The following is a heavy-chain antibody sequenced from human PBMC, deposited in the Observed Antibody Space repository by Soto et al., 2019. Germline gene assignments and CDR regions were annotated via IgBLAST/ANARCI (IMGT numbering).Heavy chain of an antibody. D-gene: IGHD4-17*01. CDR3: ARDKPTVTTYYYYYYMDV. Sequence: GGSLRLSCAASGFTFSSYWMSWVRQAPGKGLEWVANIKQDGSEKYYVDSVKGRFTISRDNAKNSLYLQMNSLRAEDTAVYYCARDKPTVTTYYYYYYMDVWGKGTTVTVSS. J-gene: IGHJ6*03. CDR2: IKQDGSEK. CDR1: GFTFSSYW. V-gene: IGHV3-7*01.